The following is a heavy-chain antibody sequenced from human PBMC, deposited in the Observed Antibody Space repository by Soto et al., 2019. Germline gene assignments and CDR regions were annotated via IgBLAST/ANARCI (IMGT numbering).Heavy chain of an antibody. CDR2: IYPGDSDT. V-gene: IGHV5-51*01. Sequence: LGESLKISCKGSGYRFTSYWIGWVRQMPGKGLEWMGIIYPGDSDTRYSPSFQGQVTISADKSISTAYLQWSSLKASDTAMYYCARLRLYCTNGVCYREPWFDPWGQGTLVTVSS. CDR1: GYRFTSYW. J-gene: IGHJ5*02. D-gene: IGHD2-8*01. CDR3: ARLRLYCTNGVCYREPWFDP.